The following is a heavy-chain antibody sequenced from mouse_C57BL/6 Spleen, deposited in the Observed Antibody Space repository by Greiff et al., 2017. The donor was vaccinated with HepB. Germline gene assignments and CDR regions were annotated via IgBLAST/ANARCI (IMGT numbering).Heavy chain of an antibody. CDR1: GYAFTNYL. D-gene: IGHD2-3*01. Sequence: VQLQQSGAELVRPGTSVKVSCKASGYAFTNYLIEGVKQRPGQGLEWIGVINPGSGGTNYNEKFKGKATLTAAKSSSTAYMQLSSLTSEDSAVYFCARHDGYYSFAYWGQGTLVTVSA. CDR3: ARHDGYYSFAY. J-gene: IGHJ3*01. V-gene: IGHV1-54*01. CDR2: INPGSGGT.